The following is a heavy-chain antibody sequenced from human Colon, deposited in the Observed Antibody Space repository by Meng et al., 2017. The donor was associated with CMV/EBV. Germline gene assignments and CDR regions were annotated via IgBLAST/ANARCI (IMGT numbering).Heavy chain of an antibody. Sequence: QVHLRQAWAEVTTPGASVKVSCKASGYTFTGYYMHWVRQASGQGLELMGWINPNSGGTNYAQKFQGRVTMTRDTSISTAYMELSRLRSDDTAVYYCATVSSGYYLYFQHWGQGTLVTVSS. CDR2: INPNSGGT. CDR3: ATVSSGYYLYFQH. V-gene: IGHV1-2*02. CDR1: GYTFTGYY. J-gene: IGHJ1*01. D-gene: IGHD3-22*01.